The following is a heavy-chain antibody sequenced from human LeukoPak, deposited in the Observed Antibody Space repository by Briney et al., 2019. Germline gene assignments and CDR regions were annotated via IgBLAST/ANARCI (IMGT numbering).Heavy chain of an antibody. CDR3: ANRVGLRYYYFDY. Sequence: GRSLRLSCAASGFTFSSYAMHWVRQAPGKGLEWVAVISYDGSNKYYADSVKGRFTISRDNSKNTLYLQMNSLRAEDSAVYYCANRVGLRYYYFDYWGQGTLVTVSS. CDR1: GFTFSSYA. V-gene: IGHV3-30-3*01. J-gene: IGHJ4*02. CDR2: ISYDGSNK. D-gene: IGHD4-17*01.